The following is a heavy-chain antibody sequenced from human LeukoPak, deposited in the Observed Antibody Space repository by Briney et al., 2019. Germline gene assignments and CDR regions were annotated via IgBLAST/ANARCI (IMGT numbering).Heavy chain of an antibody. J-gene: IGHJ1*01. V-gene: IGHV1-46*01. D-gene: IGHD2-2*03. CDR2: INPSGGST. CDR1: GYTFTSYY. Sequence: ASVTVSCKASGYTFTSYYMHWVRQAPRQGLEWMGIINPSGGSTIYAQKFQGRVTMTRDTSTSTVYMELSSLRSEDTAVYYCARVGYCSSTSCYAGEYFQHWGQGTLVTVSS. CDR3: ARVGYCSSTSCYAGEYFQH.